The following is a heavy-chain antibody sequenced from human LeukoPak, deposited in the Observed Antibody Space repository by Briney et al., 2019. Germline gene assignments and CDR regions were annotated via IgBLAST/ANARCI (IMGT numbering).Heavy chain of an antibody. D-gene: IGHD6-19*01. CDR3: ARCNITVAGIQTYNWFDP. CDR2: MYPNSGNT. Sequence: ASVKVSCKTSGYTFTSYDINWVRQATGQGLEWMGWMYPNSGNTGYAQKFQGRVTMTRDTSIGTAYMELSSLRSEDTAVYYCARCNITVAGIQTYNWFDPWGQGTLVTVSS. J-gene: IGHJ5*02. V-gene: IGHV1-8*01. CDR1: GYTFTSYD.